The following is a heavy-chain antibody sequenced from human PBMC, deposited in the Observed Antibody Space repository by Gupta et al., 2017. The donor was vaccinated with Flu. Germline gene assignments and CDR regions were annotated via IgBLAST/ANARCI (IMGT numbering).Heavy chain of an antibody. J-gene: IGHJ3*02. V-gene: IGHV3-23*01. CDR2: ISGSDGST. CDR1: GFTFSSYA. CDR3: AKITMVRGVITADAFDI. D-gene: IGHD3-10*01. Sequence: EVQLLESGGGLVQPGGSLRLSCAASGFTFSSYAMSWVRQAPGKGLEWVSAISGSDGSTYYADSVKGRFTISRDNSKNTLYLQMNSLRAEDTAVYYCAKITMVRGVITADAFDIWCQGTMVTVSS.